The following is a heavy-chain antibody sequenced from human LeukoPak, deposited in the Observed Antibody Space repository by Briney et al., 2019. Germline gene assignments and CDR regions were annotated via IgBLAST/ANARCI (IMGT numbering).Heavy chain of an antibody. V-gene: IGHV1-18*01. Sequence: ASVKVSCKASGYTFTSYGISWVRQAPGQGLEWMGWISAYNGNTNYAQKLQGRVTMTTDTSTSTAYVELRSLRSDDTAVYYCARPILYYYDSSGYYDYWGQGTLVTVSS. CDR3: ARPILYYYDSSGYYDY. CDR2: ISAYNGNT. D-gene: IGHD3-22*01. J-gene: IGHJ4*02. CDR1: GYTFTSYG.